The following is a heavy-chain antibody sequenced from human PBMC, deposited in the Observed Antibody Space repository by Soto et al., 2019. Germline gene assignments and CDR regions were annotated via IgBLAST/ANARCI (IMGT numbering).Heavy chain of an antibody. CDR3: ARVRIADYDYVWGSKYYFDY. V-gene: IGHV4-30-2*01. J-gene: IGHJ4*02. CDR1: GGSISSGGYS. CDR2: IYHSGST. Sequence: SETLSLTCAVSGGSISSGGYSWSWIRQPPGKGLEWIGYIYHSGSTYYNPSLKSRVTISVDRSKNQFSLKLSSVTAADTAVYYCARVRIADYDYVWGSKYYFDYWGQGSLVTVSS. D-gene: IGHD3-16*01.